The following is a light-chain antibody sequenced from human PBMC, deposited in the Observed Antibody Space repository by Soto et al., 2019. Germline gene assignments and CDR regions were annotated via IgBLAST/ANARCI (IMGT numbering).Light chain of an antibody. CDR1: QRITTY. CDR3: QQSYSTPRT. V-gene: IGKV1-39*01. J-gene: IGKJ1*01. CDR2: AAS. Sequence: DIPMTQSPSSLSAFVGDRVTITCRASQRITTYLNWYQQSSGKAPKLLIYAASTLQSGIPSRFSGSGSGTDFTLTISSLQPEDFATYYCQQSYSTPRTFGQGTRVEIK.